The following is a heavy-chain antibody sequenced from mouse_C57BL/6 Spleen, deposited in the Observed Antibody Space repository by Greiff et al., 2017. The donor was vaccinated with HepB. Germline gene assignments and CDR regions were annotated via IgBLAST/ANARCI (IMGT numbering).Heavy chain of an antibody. CDR2: IDPSDSET. CDR1: GYTFTSYW. D-gene: IGHD1-1*01. J-gene: IGHJ1*03. V-gene: IGHV1-52*01. Sequence: VKLQQPGAELVRPGSSVKLSCKASGYTFTSYWMHWVKQRPIQGLEWIGNIDPSDSETHYNQKFKDKATLTVDKSSSTAYMQLSSLTSEDSAVYYCARRGYYGSSYVRWYFDVWGTGTTVTVSS. CDR3: ARRGYYGSSYVRWYFDV.